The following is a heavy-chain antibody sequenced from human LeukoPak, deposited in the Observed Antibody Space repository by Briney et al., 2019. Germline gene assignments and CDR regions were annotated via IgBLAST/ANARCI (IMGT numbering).Heavy chain of an antibody. Sequence: GGSLRLSCAASGFTFSSYAMSWVRQAPGKGLGWVSDINGSGGSTYYADSVKGRFTISRDNSKNTLYLQMNGLRAEDTAVYYCAKRIQSAMATGYWGQGTLVTVSS. J-gene: IGHJ4*02. D-gene: IGHD5-18*01. V-gene: IGHV3-23*01. CDR2: INGSGGST. CDR3: AKRIQSAMATGY. CDR1: GFTFSSYA.